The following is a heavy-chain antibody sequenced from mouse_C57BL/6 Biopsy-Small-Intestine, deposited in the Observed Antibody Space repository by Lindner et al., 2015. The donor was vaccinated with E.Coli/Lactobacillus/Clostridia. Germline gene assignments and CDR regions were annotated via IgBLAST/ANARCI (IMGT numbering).Heavy chain of an antibody. CDR3: ARSFDHGSSYKAWFAY. Sequence: VQLQESGTELAKPGASVKLSCKASGYTFTNYWMHWVKQRPGQGLEWIGYINPSSGFSSYNQKFKDKATLTADKSSSTAYMQLKSLTSEDSAVYYCARSFDHGSSYKAWFAYWGQGTLVTVSA. CDR2: INPSSGFS. V-gene: IGHV1-7*01. J-gene: IGHJ3*01. D-gene: IGHD1-1*01. CDR1: GYTFTNYW.